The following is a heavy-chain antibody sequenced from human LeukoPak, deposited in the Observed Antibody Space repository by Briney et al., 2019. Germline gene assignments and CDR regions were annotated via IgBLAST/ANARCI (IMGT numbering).Heavy chain of an antibody. J-gene: IGHJ4*02. CDR2: ISAYNGNT. D-gene: IGHD5-12*01. V-gene: IGHV1-18*01. Sequence: GASVKVSCTASGYTFTSYGISWVRQAPGQGLEWMGWISAYNGNTNYAQKLQGRVTMTTDTSTSTAYMELRSLRPDDTAVYYCARDRGIVATTSLGYWGQGTLVTVSS. CDR1: GYTFTSYG. CDR3: ARDRGIVATTSLGY.